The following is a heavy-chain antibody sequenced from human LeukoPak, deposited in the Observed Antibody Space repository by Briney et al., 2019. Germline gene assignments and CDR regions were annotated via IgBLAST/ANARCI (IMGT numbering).Heavy chain of an antibody. D-gene: IGHD2-21*02. J-gene: IGHJ4*02. CDR3: ATDIYCGGDCLDDY. Sequence: ASVKVSCKVSGYTLTELSMHWVRQAPGKGLERMGGFDPEDGETIYAQKFQGRVTMTEDTSTDTAYMELSSLRSEDTAVYYGATDIYCGGDCLDDYWGQGTLVTVSS. CDR2: FDPEDGET. CDR1: GYTLTELS. V-gene: IGHV1-24*01.